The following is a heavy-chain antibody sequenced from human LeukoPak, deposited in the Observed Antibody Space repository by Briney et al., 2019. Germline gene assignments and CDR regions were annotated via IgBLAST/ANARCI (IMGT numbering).Heavy chain of an antibody. D-gene: IGHD6-19*01. J-gene: IGHJ5*02. Sequence: SETLSLTCTVSGGSISSSSYYWGWIRQPPGKGLEWIGSIYYSGSTYYNPSLKSRVTISVDTSKNQFSLKLSSVTAADTAVYYCARHMTPSSGWYRRGWFDPWGQGTLVTVSS. CDR2: IYYSGST. CDR1: GGSISSSSYY. CDR3: ARHMTPSSGWYRRGWFDP. V-gene: IGHV4-39*01.